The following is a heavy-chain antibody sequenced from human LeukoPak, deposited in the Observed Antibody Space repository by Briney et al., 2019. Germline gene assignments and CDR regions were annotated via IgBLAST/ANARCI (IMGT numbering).Heavy chain of an antibody. D-gene: IGHD3-10*01. CDR2: ISGSGGRT. CDR1: EFTFSSYG. J-gene: IGHJ3*02. V-gene: IGHV3-23*01. Sequence: PGGTLRLSCAASEFTFSSYGMSWVRQAPGKGLEWVSVISGSGGRTYYADSVKGRFTISRDNSKNTLYLQINSLRAEDTAVYYCLYGSGSYPHVFDIWGQGTMVSVSS. CDR3: LYGSGSYPHVFDI.